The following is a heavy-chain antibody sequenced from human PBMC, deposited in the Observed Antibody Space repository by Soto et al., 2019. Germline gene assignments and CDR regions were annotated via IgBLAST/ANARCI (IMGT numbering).Heavy chain of an antibody. CDR1: GFTFSSYW. V-gene: IGHV3-7*03. CDR2: IKQDGSEK. D-gene: IGHD2-2*02. J-gene: IGHJ6*02. Sequence: GGSLRLSCAASGFTFSSYWMSWVRQAPGKGLEWVANIKQDGSEKYYVDSVKGRFTISRDNAKNSLYLQMNSLRAGDTAVYYCAREGVVVVPAAILFFHYGMDVWGQGTTVTVSS. CDR3: AREGVVVVPAAILFFHYGMDV.